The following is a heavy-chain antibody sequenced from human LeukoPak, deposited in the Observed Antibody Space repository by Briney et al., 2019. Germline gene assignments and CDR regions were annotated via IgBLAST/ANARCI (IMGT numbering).Heavy chain of an antibody. Sequence: ASVKVSCKASGYTFSNFAISWVRQAPGQGLEWMGWISTYSGNTDYAQNLQGRVTMTTDTSTSTAYMELRSLKSDDTAVYYCAGDGMAGWYLYYFDYWGQGTLVTVSS. D-gene: IGHD6-19*01. V-gene: IGHV1-18*01. CDR3: AGDGMAGWYLYYFDY. CDR2: ISTYSGNT. J-gene: IGHJ4*02. CDR1: GYTFSNFA.